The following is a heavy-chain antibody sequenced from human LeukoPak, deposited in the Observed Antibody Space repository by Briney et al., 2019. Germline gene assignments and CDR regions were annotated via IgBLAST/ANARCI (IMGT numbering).Heavy chain of an antibody. CDR2: FEPEDGET. J-gene: IGHJ6*02. CDR1: GYTLTELS. Sequence: VASVKVSCKVSGYTLTELSIYWVRQTPGKGLEWMSRFEPEDGETNYAQTLKGRVTMTEDTATDTAYMELSSLRSEDTAVYYCATDRYCSGGSCYSDCYYGMDVWGQGTTVTVSS. D-gene: IGHD2-15*01. V-gene: IGHV1-24*01. CDR3: ATDRYCSGGSCYSDCYYGMDV.